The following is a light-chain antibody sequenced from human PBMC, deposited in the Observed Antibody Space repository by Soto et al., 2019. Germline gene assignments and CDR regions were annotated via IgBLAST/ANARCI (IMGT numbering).Light chain of an antibody. CDR3: QVEIT. J-gene: IGKJ5*01. V-gene: IGKV3-11*01. CDR2: DAS. Sequence: EIVFTQSPATLSLSPGERATRYCRANKRVTSYLAWYQQKPGQAPRLLIHDASNRATGIPARFSGSGSGTDFSLPISSLEPEDFAVYYCQVEITFGQGTRLEIK. CDR1: KRVTSY.